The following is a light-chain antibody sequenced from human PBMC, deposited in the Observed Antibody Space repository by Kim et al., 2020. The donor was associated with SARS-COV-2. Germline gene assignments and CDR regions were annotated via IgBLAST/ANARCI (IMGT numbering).Light chain of an antibody. Sequence: ASVGDRVTMTCRASQAISRNLNWYQQKPGKAPKVLIYAATSLQTGVPSRFSGSGSGTDFTLIISSLQPEDFATYYCQQSYSTPRTFGPGTKVDIK. CDR1: QAISRN. CDR3: QQSYSTPRT. V-gene: IGKV1-39*01. J-gene: IGKJ1*01. CDR2: AAT.